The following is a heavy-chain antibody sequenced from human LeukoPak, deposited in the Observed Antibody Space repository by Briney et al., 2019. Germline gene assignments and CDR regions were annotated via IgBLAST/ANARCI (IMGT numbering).Heavy chain of an antibody. D-gene: IGHD3-3*01. CDR3: VRVFLESLTAGYFDH. V-gene: IGHV3-30*03. Sequence: PGGSLRLSCAASGFTFSDHSMNWVRQAPGKGLEWVAVISYDGRQKYYADSVKGRFTISRDNSKDTVYLQMNSLRDEDSATYYCVRVFLESLTAGYFDHWGQGTLVTVSP. CDR2: ISYDGRQK. CDR1: GFTFSDHS. J-gene: IGHJ4*02.